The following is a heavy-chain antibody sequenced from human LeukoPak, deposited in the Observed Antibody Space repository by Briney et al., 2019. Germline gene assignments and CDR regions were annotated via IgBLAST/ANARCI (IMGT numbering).Heavy chain of an antibody. V-gene: IGHV1-8*03. CDR2: MNPNSGNT. Sequence: ASVKVSCKASGYTFTSYDINWVRQATAQGLEWMGWMNPNSGNTGYAQKFQGRVTITRNTSISTAYMELSSLRSEDTAVYYCARGIGGMATIDYWGQGTPVTVSS. CDR1: GYTFTSYD. D-gene: IGHD5-24*01. CDR3: ARGIGGMATIDY. J-gene: IGHJ4*02.